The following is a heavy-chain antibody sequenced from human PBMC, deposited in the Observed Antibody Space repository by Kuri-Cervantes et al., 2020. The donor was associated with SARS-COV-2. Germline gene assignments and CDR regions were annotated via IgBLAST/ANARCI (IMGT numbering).Heavy chain of an antibody. J-gene: IGHJ3*02. CDR3: ARSTAFRRLVVISQGGSFDI. CDR1: GYTFTGNY. Sequence: ASVQVSCKASGYTFTGNYMHWVRQAPGQGLEWMGWINPNSGGTNYAQKFQGWVTMTRDTSISTVYMELSRLRSDDTAVYYCARSTAFRRLVVISQGGSFDIWGQGTMVTVSS. V-gene: IGHV1-2*04. CDR2: INPNSGGT. D-gene: IGHD3-22*01.